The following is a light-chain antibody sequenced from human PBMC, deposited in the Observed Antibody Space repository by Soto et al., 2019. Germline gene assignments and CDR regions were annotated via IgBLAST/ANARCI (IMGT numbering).Light chain of an antibody. CDR3: NSYTNSSAVV. Sequence: QSALTQPASVSGCPGQSITISCSGTRDDIGAYDYVSWYQQHPGNAPKLLVYEVTNRPSGVSDRFSGSKSGNTASLTISGLQAEDEADYYCNSYTNSSAVVFGGGTKVTAL. J-gene: IGLJ2*01. V-gene: IGLV2-14*01. CDR2: EVT. CDR1: RDDIGAYDY.